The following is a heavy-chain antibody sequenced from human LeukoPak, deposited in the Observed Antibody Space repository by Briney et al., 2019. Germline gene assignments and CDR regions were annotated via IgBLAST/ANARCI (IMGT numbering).Heavy chain of an antibody. Sequence: TGGSLRLSCAVSGFTFDDYAMHWVRQAPGKGLEWVSGISWNSGSIGYADSVKGRFTISRDNAKNSLYLQMNSLRAEDMALYYCAKVGNDSSSWYSYFDYWGQGTLVTVSS. CDR3: AKVGNDSSSWYSYFDY. D-gene: IGHD6-13*01. J-gene: IGHJ4*02. CDR1: GFTFDDYA. CDR2: ISWNSGSI. V-gene: IGHV3-9*03.